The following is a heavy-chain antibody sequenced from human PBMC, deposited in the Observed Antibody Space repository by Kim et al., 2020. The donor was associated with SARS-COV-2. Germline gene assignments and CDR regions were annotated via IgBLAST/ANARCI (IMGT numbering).Heavy chain of an antibody. V-gene: IGHV4-59*01. CDR3: ARLVELQDYYYGMDV. CDR2: IYYSGST. Sequence: SETLSLTCTVSGGSISSYYWSWIRQPPGKGLEWIGYIYYSGSTNYNPSLKSRVTISVDTSKNQFSLKLSSVTAADTAVYYCARLVELQDYYYGMDVWGQGTTVTVSS. J-gene: IGHJ6*02. D-gene: IGHD1-7*01. CDR1: GGSISSYY.